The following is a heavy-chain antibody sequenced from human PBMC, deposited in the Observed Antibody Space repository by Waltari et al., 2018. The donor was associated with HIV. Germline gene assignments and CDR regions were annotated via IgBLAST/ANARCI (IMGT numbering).Heavy chain of an antibody. J-gene: IGHJ4*02. CDR3: AQDAGKNGYSFFGF. CDR1: GFGFSYFS. Sequence: ELQLLESGGALAPPGGAMSLFCAASGFGFSYFSITCVTQPPGKGLEWVSSIAVYHKTYYVDSVKGRFSISRDNSRNVVSLRMNALRVEDTAIYYCAQDAGKNGYSFFGFWGQGTLVAVSS. CDR2: IAVYHKT. V-gene: IGHV3-23*01. D-gene: IGHD2-21*01.